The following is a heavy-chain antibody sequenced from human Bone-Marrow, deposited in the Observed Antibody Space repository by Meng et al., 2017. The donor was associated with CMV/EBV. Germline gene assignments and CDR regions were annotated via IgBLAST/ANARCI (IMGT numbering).Heavy chain of an antibody. J-gene: IGHJ4*02. CDR1: GGVVSSATYH. V-gene: IGHV4-61*01. D-gene: IGHD5-24*01. CDR3: ASLMAGEAGRGN. CDR2: TWFGRGT. Sequence: SETLSLTCIVSGGVVSSATYHWNWIRQPPGKGLEWIGQTWFGRGTNYNPSLKSRLTISVDTSKNQFSLQLSSVSAADTAIYYCASLMAGEAGRGNWGQGTLVTVSS.